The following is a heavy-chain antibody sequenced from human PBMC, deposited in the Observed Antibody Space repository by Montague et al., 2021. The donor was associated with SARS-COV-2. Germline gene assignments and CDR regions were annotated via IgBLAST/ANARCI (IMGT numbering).Heavy chain of an antibody. D-gene: IGHD3-3*01. CDR2: ISSSGSTI. Sequence: SLRLSCAASGFTFSSYEMNWVRQAPGKGLEWVSYISSSGSTIYYADSVKGRFTISRDNAKNSLYLQMNSLRAEDTAVYYCARCQVGDFWSSYYFGASDYYYYYYYMDVWGKGTTVTVSS. V-gene: IGHV3-48*03. CDR3: ARCQVGDFWSSYYFGASDYYYYYYYMDV. J-gene: IGHJ6*03. CDR1: GFTFSSYE.